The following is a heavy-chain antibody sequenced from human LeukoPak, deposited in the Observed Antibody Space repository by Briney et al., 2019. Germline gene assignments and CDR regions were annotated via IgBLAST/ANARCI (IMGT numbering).Heavy chain of an antibody. CDR2: IYYSGTT. CDR3: ARNYDSIWGSYMSFDY. D-gene: IGHD3-16*01. CDR1: GDSISTADYF. V-gene: IGHV4-30-4*01. Sequence: SETLSLTCTVSGDSISTADYFWSWVRRPPGRGGEWIGYIYYSGTTYYNPSLKSRVTISVDTSKNQFSLMLDSVTAADTAVSYCARNYDSIWGSYMSFDYWGEGTLVTVSS. J-gene: IGHJ4*02.